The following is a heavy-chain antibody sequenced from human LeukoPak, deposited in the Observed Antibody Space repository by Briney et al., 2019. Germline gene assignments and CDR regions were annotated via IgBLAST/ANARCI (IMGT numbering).Heavy chain of an antibody. D-gene: IGHD3-16*01. CDR3: ARVSGGGLFDY. Sequence: SQTLSLTCAVSGGSISSGGYSWSWIRQPPGKGLEWIGYIYHSGSTYYNPSLKSRVTISVDRSKNQFSLKLSSVTAADTAVYYCARVSGGGLFDYSGRGTLVTVSS. V-gene: IGHV4-30-2*01. CDR1: GGSISSGGYS. CDR2: IYHSGST. J-gene: IGHJ4*02.